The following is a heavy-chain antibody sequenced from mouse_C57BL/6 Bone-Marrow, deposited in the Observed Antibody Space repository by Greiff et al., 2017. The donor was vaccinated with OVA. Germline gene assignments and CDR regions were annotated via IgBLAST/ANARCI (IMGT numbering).Heavy chain of an antibody. Sequence: QVQLQQPGAELVRPGSSVKLSCKASGYTFTSYWMDWVKQRPGQGLEWIGNIYPSDSETHYNQKFKDKATLTVDKSSSTAYMQLSSLTSEDSAVYDCARAGLHFLCMDDWGKGTSVTVSS. CDR3: ARAGLHFLCMDD. V-gene: IGHV1-61*01. D-gene: IGHD2-3*01. CDR1: GYTFTSYW. CDR2: IYPSDSET. J-gene: IGHJ4*01.